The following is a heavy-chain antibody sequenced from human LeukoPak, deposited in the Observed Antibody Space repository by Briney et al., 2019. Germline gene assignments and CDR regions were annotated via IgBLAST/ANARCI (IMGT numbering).Heavy chain of an antibody. CDR3: ARGWAHGSFDF. Sequence: ASVKVSCKASGYPFTAFSLHWVRQAPGQGPEWMAIINPGIFTTTYSQKFRDRVTVTSDPSTATVYMDLRSLRLEDTAVYFCARGWAHGSFDFWGQGTLVTVSS. D-gene: IGHD3-16*01. V-gene: IGHV1-46*01. J-gene: IGHJ4*02. CDR2: INPGIFTT. CDR1: GYPFTAFS.